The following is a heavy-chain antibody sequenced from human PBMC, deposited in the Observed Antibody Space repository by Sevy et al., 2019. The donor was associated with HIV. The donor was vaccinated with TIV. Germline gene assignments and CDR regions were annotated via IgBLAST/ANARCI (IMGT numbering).Heavy chain of an antibody. V-gene: IGHV3-48*02. J-gene: IGHJ4*02. CDR2: ISSSSSTI. Sequence: GGSLRLSCAASGFTFSSYSMNWVRQAPGKGLEWVSYISSSSSTIYYADSVKGRFTISRDNAKNSLYLQMNSLRDEDTAVYYSARGPRHDSSGDLLDYWGQGTLVTVSS. D-gene: IGHD3-22*01. CDR1: GFTFSSYS. CDR3: ARGPRHDSSGDLLDY.